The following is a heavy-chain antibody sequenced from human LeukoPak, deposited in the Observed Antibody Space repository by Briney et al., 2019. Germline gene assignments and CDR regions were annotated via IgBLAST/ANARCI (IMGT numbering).Heavy chain of an antibody. J-gene: IGHJ5*02. Sequence: PGGSLRLSCAASGFTFSSYAMHWVRQAPGKGLEWVAVISYDGSNKYYADSVKGRFTISRDNSKNTLYLQMNSLRAEDTAVYYCASVHGSGSPWGQGTLVTVYS. V-gene: IGHV3-30-3*01. CDR3: ASVHGSGSP. CDR1: GFTFSSYA. D-gene: IGHD3-10*01. CDR2: ISYDGSNK.